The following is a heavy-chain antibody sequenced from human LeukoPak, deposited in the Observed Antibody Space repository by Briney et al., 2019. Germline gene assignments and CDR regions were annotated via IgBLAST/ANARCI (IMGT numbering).Heavy chain of an antibody. CDR1: GYTFTGYY. D-gene: IGHD2-15*01. Sequence: GASVKVSCKASGYTFTGYYMHWVRQAPGQGLEWMGIINPSGGSTSYAQKFQGRVTMTRDTSTSTVYMELSSLRSEDTAVYYCARDRTGKTGYCSGGSCSNWFDPWGQGTLVTVSS. CDR2: INPSGGST. V-gene: IGHV1-46*01. CDR3: ARDRTGKTGYCSGGSCSNWFDP. J-gene: IGHJ5*02.